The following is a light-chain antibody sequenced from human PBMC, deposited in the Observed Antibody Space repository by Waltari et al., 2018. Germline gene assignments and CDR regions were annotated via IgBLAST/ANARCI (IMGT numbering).Light chain of an antibody. CDR3: QQFNDWPRT. CDR2: AAS. J-gene: IGKJ1*01. CDR1: RSVSRN. Sequence: EVVMTQFPATLSVSPGESATLSCRASRSVSRNIVWYQQRPGRAPRPLIYAASTRVTDTPARFSGSGSGTEFSLTISRLQSEDFAVYYCQQFNDWPRTFGQGTRVEIK. V-gene: IGKV3-15*01.